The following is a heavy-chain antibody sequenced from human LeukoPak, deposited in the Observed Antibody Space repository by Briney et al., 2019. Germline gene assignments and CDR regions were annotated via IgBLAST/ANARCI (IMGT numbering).Heavy chain of an antibody. Sequence: ASVKVSCKATSHISWVRQAPGQGLEWMGWIGSYEGDTYYAQKFQGRVTVTTDASTNTAYMELRSLRADDTAVYYCARDFWNFYDSSGYYRDFDSWGQGTLVTLSS. CDR1: TSH. D-gene: IGHD3-22*01. J-gene: IGHJ5*01. CDR3: ARDFWNFYDSSGYYRDFDS. V-gene: IGHV1-18*01. CDR2: IGSYEGDT.